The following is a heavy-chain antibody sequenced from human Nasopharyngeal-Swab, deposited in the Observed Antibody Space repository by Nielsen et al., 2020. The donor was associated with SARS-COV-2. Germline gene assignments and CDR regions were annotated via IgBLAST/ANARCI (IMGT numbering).Heavy chain of an antibody. V-gene: IGHV3-23*01. D-gene: IGHD6-13*01. CDR3: AKGGSSSWYRGFDY. Sequence: GESLKISCAASGFTFSSHAMSWVRQAPGKGPEWVSAISGSGGSTYYADSVKGRFTISRDNSKNTLYLQMNSLRAEDTAVYYCAKGGSSSWYRGFDYWGQGTLVTVSS. CDR1: GFTFSSHA. CDR2: ISGSGGST. J-gene: IGHJ4*02.